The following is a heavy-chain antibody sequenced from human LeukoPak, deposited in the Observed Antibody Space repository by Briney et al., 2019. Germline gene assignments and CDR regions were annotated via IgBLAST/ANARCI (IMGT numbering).Heavy chain of an antibody. CDR2: ISGSGGST. CDR3: AKSTALISWYNYYYYGMDV. CDR1: GFTFSSYA. V-gene: IGHV3-23*01. Sequence: GGSLRLSCAASGFTFSSYAMSWVRQAPGKGLEWVSAISGSGGSTYYAASVKGRFTISRDNSKNTLYLQMNSLSAEDTAVYYCAKSTALISWYNYYYYGMDVWGQGTTVTVSS. J-gene: IGHJ6*02. D-gene: IGHD6-13*01.